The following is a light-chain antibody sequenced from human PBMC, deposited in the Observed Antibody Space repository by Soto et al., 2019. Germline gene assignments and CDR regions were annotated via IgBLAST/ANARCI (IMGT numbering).Light chain of an antibody. CDR1: SSNIGNNY. V-gene: IGLV1-51*01. J-gene: IGLJ2*01. Sequence: QSVLTQPPSVSAAPGQKVTISCSGSSSNIGNNYVSWYQQFPGTAPKLLIFDNNKRPSGIPDRFSGSKSGASATLDITGLQTGDEADYYCGTWDSSLSNVVFGGGTKLTVL. CDR3: GTWDSSLSNVV. CDR2: DNN.